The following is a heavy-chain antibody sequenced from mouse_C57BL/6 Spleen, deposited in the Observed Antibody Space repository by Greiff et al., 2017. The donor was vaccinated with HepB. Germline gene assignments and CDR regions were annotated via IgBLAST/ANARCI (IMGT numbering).Heavy chain of an antibody. V-gene: IGHV1-64*01. CDR1: GYTFTSYW. J-gene: IGHJ2*01. CDR3: ARYSSGGDY. Sequence: QVQLQQPGAELVKPGASVKLSCKASGYTFTSYWMHWVKQRPGQGLEWIGMIHPNSGSTNYNEKFKSKATLTVDKSSSTAYMQLRSLTSADSSVYYCARYSSGGDYWGQGTTLTVSS. D-gene: IGHD3-2*02. CDR2: IHPNSGST.